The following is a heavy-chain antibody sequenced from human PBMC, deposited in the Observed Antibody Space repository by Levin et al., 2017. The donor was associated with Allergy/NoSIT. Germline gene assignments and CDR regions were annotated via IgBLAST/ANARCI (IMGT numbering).Heavy chain of an antibody. J-gene: IGHJ4*02. Sequence: SCAASGFSFSDSSMNWVRQAPGKGLEWVSSISGTSYYKYYADSVKGRFTISRDNAENTLYLQMDSLRAEDTAVYFCTRGGVFTYGYDYWGQGTLLTVSS. CDR3: TRGGVFTYGYDY. V-gene: IGHV3-21*01. CDR1: GFSFSDSS. CDR2: ISGTSYYK. D-gene: IGHD3-10*01.